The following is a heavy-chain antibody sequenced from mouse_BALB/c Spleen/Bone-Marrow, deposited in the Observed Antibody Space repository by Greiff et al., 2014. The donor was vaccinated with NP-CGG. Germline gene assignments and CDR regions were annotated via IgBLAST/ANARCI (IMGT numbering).Heavy chain of an antibody. CDR3: AGLRPRFEFAY. CDR1: GFNIKDTY. D-gene: IGHD2-4*01. V-gene: IGHV14-3*02. J-gene: IGHJ3*01. Sequence: VHVKQSGAELVKPGASVKLSCTASGFNIKDTYMHWVKQRPEQGLEWIGRIDPANGNTKYDPKFQGKATITADTSSNTAYLQLSSLTSEDTAVYYCAGLRPRFEFAYWGQGTPVTVSA. CDR2: IDPANGNT.